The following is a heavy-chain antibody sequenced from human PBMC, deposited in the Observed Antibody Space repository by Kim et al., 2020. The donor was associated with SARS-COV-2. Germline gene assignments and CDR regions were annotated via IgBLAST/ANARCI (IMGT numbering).Heavy chain of an antibody. CDR1: GFTFSSYA. V-gene: IGHV3-30*04. CDR3: ARETHPQSGSDFWFPDY. Sequence: GGSLRLSCAASGFTFSSYAMHWVRQAPGKGLEWVAVISYDGSNKYYADSVKGRFTISRDNSKNTLYLQMNSLRAEDTAVYYCARETHPQSGSDFWFPDYWGQGTLVTVSS. CDR2: ISYDGSNK. D-gene: IGHD1-26*01. J-gene: IGHJ4*02.